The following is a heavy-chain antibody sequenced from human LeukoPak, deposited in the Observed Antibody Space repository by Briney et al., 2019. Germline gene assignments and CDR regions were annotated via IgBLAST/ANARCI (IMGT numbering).Heavy chain of an antibody. CDR1: GFTFGDYA. J-gene: IGHJ4*02. D-gene: IGHD3-22*01. CDR2: IRSKTYGGTT. V-gene: IGHV3-49*04. Sequence: PGGSLRLSCTASGFTFGDYALTRVRQAPGKGLEWLGFIRSKTYGGTTELAASVEGRFTISRDDSKSIAYLQMNSLKTEDTAVYYCTRSEYTYYYDGSGYLIDYWGQGTLVTVSS. CDR3: TRSEYTYYYDGSGYLIDY.